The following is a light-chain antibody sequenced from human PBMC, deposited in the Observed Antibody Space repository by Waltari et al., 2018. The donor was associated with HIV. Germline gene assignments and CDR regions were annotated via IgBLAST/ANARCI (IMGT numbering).Light chain of an antibody. CDR2: GAS. CDR1: QGIRND. Sequence: AIQMTQSPSSLSASVGDNVTITCRGSQGIRNDLGWYQHRPGKAPKLLIYGASTLDSGVPSRFSGGGSGTVFTLTVNSLQPEDFATYYCLQEYTYPRTFGPGTKVDV. CDR3: LQEYTYPRT. J-gene: IGKJ3*01. V-gene: IGKV1-6*01.